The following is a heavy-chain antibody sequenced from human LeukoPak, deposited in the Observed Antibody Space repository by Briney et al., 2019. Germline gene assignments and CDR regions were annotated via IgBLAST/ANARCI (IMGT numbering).Heavy chain of an antibody. CDR3: ARYSALYLPFDY. V-gene: IGHV1-2*02. CDR2: INPNSGGT. D-gene: IGHD2-8*01. J-gene: IGHJ4*02. CDR1: GYTFTGYY. Sequence: ASVKVSCKASGYTFTGYYMHWVRQAPEQGLEWMGWINPNSGGTNYAQKFQGRVTMTRDTSISTAYMELSRLRSDDTAVYYCARYSALYLPFDYWGQGTLVTVSS.